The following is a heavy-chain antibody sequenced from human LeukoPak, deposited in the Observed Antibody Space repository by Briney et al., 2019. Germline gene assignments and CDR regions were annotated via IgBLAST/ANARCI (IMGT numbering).Heavy chain of an antibody. CDR3: ARGQGYYYYMDV. Sequence: GASVKASCKASGYTFTSYDINWVRQATGQGLEWMGWMNPNSGNTGYAQKFQGRVTMTRNTSISTAYMELSSLRSEDTAVYYCARGQGYYYYMDVWGKGTTVTVSS. CDR1: GYTFTSYD. V-gene: IGHV1-8*01. CDR2: MNPNSGNT. J-gene: IGHJ6*03.